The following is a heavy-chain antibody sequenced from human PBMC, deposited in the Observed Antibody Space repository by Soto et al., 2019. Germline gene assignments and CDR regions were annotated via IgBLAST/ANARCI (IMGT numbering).Heavy chain of an antibody. V-gene: IGHV3-66*01. D-gene: IGHD3-22*01. J-gene: IGHJ4*02. CDR2: IYSAGSA. Sequence: PGGSLRLSCAASGFTVSTYHMSWVRQAPGKGLEWVSVIYSAGSADFADSVKVRFTISRDNAKNTLYLQMNSLRAEDTAVYYCVRDYYKYYDSSGYYRSPAYWGQGTLVTVSS. CDR3: VRDYYKYYDSSGYYRSPAY. CDR1: GFTVSTYH.